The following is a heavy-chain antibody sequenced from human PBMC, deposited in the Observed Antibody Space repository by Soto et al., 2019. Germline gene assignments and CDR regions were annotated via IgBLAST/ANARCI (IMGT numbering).Heavy chain of an antibody. Sequence: VSVKVSCKASGYTFTSYDINWVRQATGQGLEWMGWMNPNSGNTGYAQKFQGRVTMTRNTSISTAYMELSSLRSEDTAVYYCARGQINWNDFDYWGQGTLVTVSS. CDR3: ARGQINWNDFDY. V-gene: IGHV1-8*01. CDR2: MNPNSGNT. D-gene: IGHD1-1*01. CDR1: GYTFTSYD. J-gene: IGHJ4*02.